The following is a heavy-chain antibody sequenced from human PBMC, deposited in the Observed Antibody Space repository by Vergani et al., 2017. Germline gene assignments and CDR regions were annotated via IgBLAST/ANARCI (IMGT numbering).Heavy chain of an antibody. CDR2: MNPNSGNT. CDR1: GYTFTSYD. J-gene: IGHJ6*02. V-gene: IGHV1-8*03. D-gene: IGHD3-10*01. CDR3: TRSRVRGVTLYYYYYYGMDV. Sequence: QVQLVQSWAEVKKPGASVKVSCKASGYTFTSYDINWVRQATGQGLGWMGWMNPNSGNTGYAQKFQGRVTITRNTAISTAYMELSSLRSEDTALYYCTRSRVRGVTLYYYYYYGMDVWGQGPTVTVSS.